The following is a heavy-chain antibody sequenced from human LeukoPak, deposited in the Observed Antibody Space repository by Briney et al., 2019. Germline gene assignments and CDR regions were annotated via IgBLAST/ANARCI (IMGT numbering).Heavy chain of an antibody. D-gene: IGHD3-10*01. CDR3: ATMVRGVIIGYFDY. Sequence: GGSLRLSCAASGFIFSTYAMSWIRQAPGKGLEWVSGITGSGSNTYYADSARGRFTISRDNPKNTLYLQMNSLRAEDTAIYYCATMVRGVIIGYFDYWGQGTLVPVSS. CDR1: GFIFSTYA. CDR2: ITGSGSNT. V-gene: IGHV3-23*01. J-gene: IGHJ4*02.